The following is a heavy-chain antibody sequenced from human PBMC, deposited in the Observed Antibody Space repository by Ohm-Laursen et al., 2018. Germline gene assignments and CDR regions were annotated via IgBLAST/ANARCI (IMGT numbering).Heavy chain of an antibody. CDR2: IYNSGST. D-gene: IGHD3-10*01. Sequence: GTLSLTCSVSGASIRSYYWNWIRQPPGKGLEWIGYIYNSGSTNYNPSLKSRVTISVDTPKSEFSLKLSSVTAAGTAVYYCARQDYYNSGFDYWGQGTLVTVSS. CDR1: GASIRSYY. V-gene: IGHV4-59*08. J-gene: IGHJ4*02. CDR3: ARQDYYNSGFDY.